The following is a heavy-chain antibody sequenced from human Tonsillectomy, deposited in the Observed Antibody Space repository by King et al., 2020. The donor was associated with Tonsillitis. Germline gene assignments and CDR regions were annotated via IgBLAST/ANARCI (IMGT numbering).Heavy chain of an antibody. D-gene: IGHD1-26*01. CDR2: ISYVGSNK. Sequence: HVQLVESGGGVVQPGRSLRLSCAASGFTFRNYAMHWVRQAPGKGLEWVAVISYVGSNKFYADSVKGRFTISRDNSKNTLYLQMNSLRAEDTAVYYCARDPSSWELLFDYWGQGTLVTVSS. CDR1: GFTFRNYA. J-gene: IGHJ4*02. CDR3: ARDPSSWELLFDY. V-gene: IGHV3-30*04.